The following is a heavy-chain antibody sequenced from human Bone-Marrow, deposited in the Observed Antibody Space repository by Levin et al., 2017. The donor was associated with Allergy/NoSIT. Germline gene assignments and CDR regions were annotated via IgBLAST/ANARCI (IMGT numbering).Heavy chain of an antibody. Sequence: NPSETLSLTCIVSGGSISSSSYHWGWIRQPPGTGLEWIGSIYSGGNTYYNPSLKSRVTISVDTSRNQFSLKLSSVTAADTAVYYCARQDSDSSGYYSPYYYYYGMDVWGQGTTVSVSS. CDR3: ARQDSDSSGYYSPYYYYYGMDV. D-gene: IGHD3-22*01. J-gene: IGHJ6*02. V-gene: IGHV4-39*01. CDR1: GGSISSSSYH. CDR2: IYSGGNT.